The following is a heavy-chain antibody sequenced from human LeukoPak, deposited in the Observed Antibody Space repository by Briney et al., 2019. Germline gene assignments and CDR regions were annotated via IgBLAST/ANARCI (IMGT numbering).Heavy chain of an antibody. CDR2: VSPDSGDT. D-gene: IGHD6-19*01. CDR1: GYTFTNND. CDR3: TRGRAAGD. V-gene: IGHV1-8*01. Sequence: ASVKLSCKASGYTFTNNDSNWIRQATGQGIEWMGWVSPDSGDTGYAPNFRGRFTMTTATSINTAYMELTSLTSEDTAIYYCTRGRAAGDWGQGPLVTVSS. J-gene: IGHJ4*02.